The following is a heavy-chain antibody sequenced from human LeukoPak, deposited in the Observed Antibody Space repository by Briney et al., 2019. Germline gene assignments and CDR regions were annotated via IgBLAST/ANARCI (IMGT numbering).Heavy chain of an antibody. Sequence: PSETLSLTCTVSVGSISSYYWSWIRQPPGKGLEWIGYIYYSAGTNYNPSLKSRVTISVDTSKNQFSLKLSSVTAADTAVYYCARSGIAVEYFQHWGQGTLVTVSS. V-gene: IGHV4-59*08. CDR3: ARSGIAVEYFQH. D-gene: IGHD6-19*01. J-gene: IGHJ1*01. CDR2: IYYSAGT. CDR1: VGSISSYY.